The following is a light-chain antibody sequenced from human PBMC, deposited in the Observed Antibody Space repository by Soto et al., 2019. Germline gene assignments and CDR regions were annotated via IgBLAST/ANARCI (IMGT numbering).Light chain of an antibody. CDR3: QHRSNWRMYT. CDR1: QSVAGY. V-gene: IGKV3-11*01. J-gene: IGKJ2*01. Sequence: ELVLTQSPATLSLSPGERATLSCRASQSVAGYLAWYQQKPGQGPRLLIYDTSNRATGAPPRFSGSGSGTDFTLTISSLEPEDFAIYYCQHRSNWRMYTFGQGTKLAIK. CDR2: DTS.